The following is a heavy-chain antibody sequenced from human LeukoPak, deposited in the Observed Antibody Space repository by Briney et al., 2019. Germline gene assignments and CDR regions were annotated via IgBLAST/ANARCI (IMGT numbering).Heavy chain of an antibody. D-gene: IGHD3-22*01. Sequence: PGGSLRLSCAASGFTFSDYYMSWIRQAPGKRLEWVSYISGSGRTIYYADSVKGRFTISRDNAKNSLYLQMNSLRAEDTAVYYCARVITYYYDSSGLRGYFDYWGQGTLVTVSS. CDR3: ARVITYYYDSSGLRGYFDY. V-gene: IGHV3-11*01. CDR2: ISGSGRTI. J-gene: IGHJ4*02. CDR1: GFTFSDYY.